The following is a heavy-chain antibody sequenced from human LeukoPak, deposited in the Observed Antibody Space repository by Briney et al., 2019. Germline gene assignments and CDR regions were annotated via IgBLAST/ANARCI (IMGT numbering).Heavy chain of an antibody. J-gene: IGHJ4*02. V-gene: IGHV3-23*01. CDR3: AKAGLYYYDSSGYYSEYYFDY. CDR1: GFTFSSYA. CDR2: ISGSGGST. D-gene: IGHD3-22*01. Sequence: GGSLRLSCAASGFTFSSYAMSWVRHAPGKGLEWVSAISGSGGSTYYADSVKGRFTISRDNSKNTLYLQMNSLRAEDTAVYYCAKAGLYYYDSSGYYSEYYFDYWGQGTLVTVSS.